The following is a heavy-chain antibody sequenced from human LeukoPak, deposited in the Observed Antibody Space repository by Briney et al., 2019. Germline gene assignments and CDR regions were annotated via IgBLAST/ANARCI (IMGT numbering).Heavy chain of an antibody. CDR3: ARCTTGRTFGSLREIKRSREIDY. D-gene: IGHD1-1*01. V-gene: IGHV3-21*01. CDR2: ISSSSSNI. J-gene: IGHJ4*02. Sequence: GGSLRLSCAASGFTFSDYYMNWIRQAPGKGLEWVSSISSSSSNIYYADSVKGRFTISRDNAKNSLYLQMNSLRVEDTAVYYCARCTTGRTFGSLREIKRSREIDYWGQGTLVTVSS. CDR1: GFTFSDYY.